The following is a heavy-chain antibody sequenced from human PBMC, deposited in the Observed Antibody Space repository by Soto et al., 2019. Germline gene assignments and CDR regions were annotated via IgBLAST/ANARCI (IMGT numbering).Heavy chain of an antibody. CDR3: XXXXXXXXXXXRY. V-gene: IGHV1-18*01. Sequence: QVQLVQSGAEVKKPGASVKVSCKASGYTFTSYGISWVRQAPGQXXEWMGWISAYNGNTNYAQKLQGRVTMTTDTXXXXXXXXXXXXXXXXXXXXXXXXXXXXXXXXXRYWGQGTLVTVSS. J-gene: IGHJ4*02. CDR2: ISAYNGNT. CDR1: GYTFTSYG.